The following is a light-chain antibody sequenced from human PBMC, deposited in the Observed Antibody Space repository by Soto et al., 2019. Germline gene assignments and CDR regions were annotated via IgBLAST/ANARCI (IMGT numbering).Light chain of an antibody. CDR3: CSPGGSPTYV. CDR2: EVN. Sequence: QSALTQPASVSGSPGQSITISCTGTSSNVGSYKLVSWYQQHPGKAPKLMIFEVNKRPSGVSNRFSGSKSGNTASLTISGLKVEDEAHYYCCSPGGSPTYVFRPATTVTVL. V-gene: IGLV2-23*02. CDR1: SSNVGSYKL. J-gene: IGLJ1*01.